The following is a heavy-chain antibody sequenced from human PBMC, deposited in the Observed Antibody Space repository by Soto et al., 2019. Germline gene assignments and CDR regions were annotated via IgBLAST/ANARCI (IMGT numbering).Heavy chain of an antibody. D-gene: IGHD5-18*01. CDR2: IDPSDSYT. V-gene: IGHV5-10-1*01. CDR1: GYSFTSYW. J-gene: IGHJ6*02. Sequence: PGESLKISCKGSGYSFTSYWISWVRQMPGKGLEWMGRIDPSDSYTNYSPSFQGHVTISADKSISTAYLQWSSLKASDTAMYYCARQLYSYGYSYYYGMDVCGQGTTVTVSS. CDR3: ARQLYSYGYSYYYGMDV.